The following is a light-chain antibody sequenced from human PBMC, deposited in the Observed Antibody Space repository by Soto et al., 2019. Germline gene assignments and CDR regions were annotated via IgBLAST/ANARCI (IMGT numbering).Light chain of an antibody. CDR2: STN. CDR1: SGSVSTSYY. Sequence: QTVVTQEPSFSVSPGGTVTLTCGLSSGSVSTSYYPSWYQQTPGQAPRTLIYSTNTRSSGVPDRFSGSILGNKAALTITGAQADDEAEYYCVLYRGSGMVFGGGTKLTVL. V-gene: IGLV8-61*01. CDR3: VLYRGSGMV. J-gene: IGLJ2*01.